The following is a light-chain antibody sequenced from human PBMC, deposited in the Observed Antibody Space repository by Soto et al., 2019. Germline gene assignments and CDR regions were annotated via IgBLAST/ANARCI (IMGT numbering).Light chain of an antibody. CDR3: QVWDSSSDHYV. V-gene: IGLV3-21*04. J-gene: IGLJ1*01. Sequence: SYELTQPPSVSVAPGKTARITCGGNNIGTKSVHWYQQKPGQAPVLVIYYDSDRPSGIPERLSGSNSGNTATLTISRVEAGDEADYYCQVWDSSSDHYVFVTGTKLTVL. CDR1: NIGTKS. CDR2: YDS.